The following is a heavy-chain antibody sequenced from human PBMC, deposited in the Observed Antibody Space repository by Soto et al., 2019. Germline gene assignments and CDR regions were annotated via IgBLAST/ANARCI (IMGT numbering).Heavy chain of an antibody. Sequence: GASVKVSCKASGGTFSSYTISWVRQAPGQGLEWMGRIIPILGIANYAQKFQGRVTITADKSTSTAYMELSSLRSEDTAVYYCAREGGGYCSSTSCLESDYWGQGTLVTVSS. V-gene: IGHV1-69*04. J-gene: IGHJ4*02. CDR2: IIPILGIA. CDR1: GGTFSSYT. CDR3: AREGGGYCSSTSCLESDY. D-gene: IGHD2-2*01.